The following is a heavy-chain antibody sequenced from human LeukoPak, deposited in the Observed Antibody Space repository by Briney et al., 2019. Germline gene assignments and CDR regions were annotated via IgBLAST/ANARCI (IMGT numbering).Heavy chain of an antibody. D-gene: IGHD1-14*01. CDR3: AKGRPHHRDYLDY. V-gene: IGHV3-48*01. CDR2: ISSSSTI. J-gene: IGHJ4*02. Sequence: GGSLRLSCAASGFTFSSYSMNWVRQAPGKGLEWVSYISSSSTIYYAASVKGRFTISRVNAKNSLYLQMNSLRGEDTAVYYCAKGRPHHRDYLDYWGQGILVTVSS. CDR1: GFTFSSYS.